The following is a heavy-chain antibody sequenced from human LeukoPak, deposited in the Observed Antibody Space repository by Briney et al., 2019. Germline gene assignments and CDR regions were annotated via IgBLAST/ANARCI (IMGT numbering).Heavy chain of an antibody. CDR3: ARGGYYYDSSGYGY. J-gene: IGHJ4*02. D-gene: IGHD3-22*01. V-gene: IGHV3-20*04. CDR2: INWNGGST. CDR1: GFTFDDYG. Sequence: GGSLRLSCAASGFTFDDYGMSWVRQAPGKGLEWVSGINWNGGSTGYADSVKGRFTISRDNAKNSLYLQMNSLRAADTALYYCARGGYYYDSSGYGYWGQGTLVTVSS.